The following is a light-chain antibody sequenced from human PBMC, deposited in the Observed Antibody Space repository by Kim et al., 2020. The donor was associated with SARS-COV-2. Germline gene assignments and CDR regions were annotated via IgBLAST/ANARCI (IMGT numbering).Light chain of an antibody. CDR1: QDIRNN. Sequence: AGRDSSTITCRYSQDIRNNLGWYQHNPGRAPKRLTYGASTLQSGVPSRFSGSGSGTEFTLTISSLQPEDFATYYCLQHNTYPFSFGLVTRLEIK. V-gene: IGKV1-17*01. CDR3: LQHNTYPFS. CDR2: GAS. J-gene: IGKJ5*01.